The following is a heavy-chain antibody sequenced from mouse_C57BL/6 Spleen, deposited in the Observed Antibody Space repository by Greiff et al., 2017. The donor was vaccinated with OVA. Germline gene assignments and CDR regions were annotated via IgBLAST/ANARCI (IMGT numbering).Heavy chain of an antibody. CDR2: INPSTGGT. CDR3: AREGVYYSNRYFDY. D-gene: IGHD2-5*01. J-gene: IGHJ2*01. Sequence: VQLKQSGPELVKPGASVKISCKASGYSFTGYYMNWVKQSPEKSLEWIGEINPSTGGTTYNQKFKAKATLTVDKSSSTAYMQLKSLTSEDSAVYYCAREGVYYSNRYFDYWGQGTTLTVSS. V-gene: IGHV1-42*01. CDR1: GYSFTGYY.